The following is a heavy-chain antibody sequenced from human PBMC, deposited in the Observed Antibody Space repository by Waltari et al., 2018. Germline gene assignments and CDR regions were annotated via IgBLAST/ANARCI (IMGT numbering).Heavy chain of an antibody. D-gene: IGHD2-15*01. CDR1: GDFMSDTYW. Sequence: QLHLEQLGPGLVGPSGTLSLICAVSGDFMSDTYWWGWVRQAPGKGQVWRGQVRGCGKTIYHPSFGRRVSVSVDTATAQVSLKVTSATAANMAVYYCARDRGRGLNLASWGQGILVTVSP. J-gene: IGHJ4*02. V-gene: IGHV4-4*02. CDR3: ARDRGRGLNLAS. CDR2: VRGCGKT.